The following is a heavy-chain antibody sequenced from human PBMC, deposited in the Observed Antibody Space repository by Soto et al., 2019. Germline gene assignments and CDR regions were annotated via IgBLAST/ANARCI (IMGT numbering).Heavy chain of an antibody. CDR2: IKQDGSEK. Sequence: GGSLRLSCAASGFTFSSFSMTWVRRAPGKGLGWVANIKQDGSEKYYVDSVKGRFTISRDNAKNSLYLQLNSLRAEDTAVYYCTRGRPNYDFWSGYPYYMDVWGKGTTVTVSS. V-gene: IGHV3-7*01. J-gene: IGHJ6*03. CDR1: GFTFSSFS. D-gene: IGHD3-3*01. CDR3: TRGRPNYDFWSGYPYYMDV.